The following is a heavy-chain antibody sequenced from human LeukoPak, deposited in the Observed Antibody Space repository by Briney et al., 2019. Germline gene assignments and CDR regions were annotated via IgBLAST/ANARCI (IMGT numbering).Heavy chain of an antibody. V-gene: IGHV1-2*02. Sequence: ASVKVSCKASGYTFNSYGISWVRQAPGQRLEWMGWINPNSGGTNYAQKFQGRVTMTRDMSISTAYMELSRLRSDDTAVYYCAREVVVVPAATNWFDPWGQGTLVTVSS. CDR3: AREVVVVPAATNWFDP. CDR1: GYTFNSYG. D-gene: IGHD2-2*01. CDR2: INPNSGGT. J-gene: IGHJ5*02.